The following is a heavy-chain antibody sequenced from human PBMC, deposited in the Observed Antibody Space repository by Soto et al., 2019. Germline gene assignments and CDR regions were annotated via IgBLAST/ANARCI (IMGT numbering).Heavy chain of an antibody. Sequence: GGSLRLSCADSGVTFTDYGVHWVRQAPGKGLEWVAVISYDGSNKNYADSVKGRSTISRENSKNTLYLQMNSLRAEDTAVYYCAKDTYYHDSSGYYVFDYWGQRTLVTVSS. CDR2: ISYDGSNK. CDR3: AKDTYYHDSSGYYVFDY. J-gene: IGHJ4*02. D-gene: IGHD3-22*01. CDR1: GVTFTDYG. V-gene: IGHV3-30*18.